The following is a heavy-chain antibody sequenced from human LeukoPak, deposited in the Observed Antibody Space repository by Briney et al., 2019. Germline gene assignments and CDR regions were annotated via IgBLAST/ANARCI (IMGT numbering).Heavy chain of an antibody. CDR3: AITPGDIWLRLGIWFDP. CDR2: ITGIGSTT. Sequence: GGSLRLSCAASGFTFSSYAMNWVRQAPGGGLEWVSGITGIGSTTYYADSVKGRFTISRDISRNTLYLQMNNLRAEDTAVYYCAITPGDIWLRLGIWFDPWGQGALVTVSS. J-gene: IGHJ5*02. D-gene: IGHD3-9*01. CDR1: GFTFSSYA. V-gene: IGHV3-23*01.